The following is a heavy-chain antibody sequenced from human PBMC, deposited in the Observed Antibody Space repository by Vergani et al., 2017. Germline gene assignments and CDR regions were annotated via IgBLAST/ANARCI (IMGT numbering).Heavy chain of an antibody. D-gene: IGHD6-13*01. Sequence: QVQLVESGGGVVQPGRSLRLSCAASGFTFLSSGMHCVRQAPGKGLEWVAVISYDGSNKYYADSVKGRFTISRDNSKNTLYLQMNSLRAEDTAVYYCARLHKSSSWYVGAFDYWGQGTLVTVSS. CDR1: GFTFLSSG. V-gene: IGHV3-30*03. J-gene: IGHJ4*02. CDR3: ARLHKSSSWYVGAFDY. CDR2: ISYDGSNK.